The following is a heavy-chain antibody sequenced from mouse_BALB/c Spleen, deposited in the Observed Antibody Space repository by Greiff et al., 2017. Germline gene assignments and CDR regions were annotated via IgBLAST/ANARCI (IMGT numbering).Heavy chain of an antibody. Sequence: EVKLMESGGGLVQPGGSRKLSCAASGFTFSSFGMHWVRQAPEKGLEWVAYISSGSSTIYYADTVKGRFTISRDNPKNTLFLQMTSLRSEDTAMYYCAREILHAMDYWGQGTSVTVSS. D-gene: IGHD2-1*01. CDR3: AREILHAMDY. V-gene: IGHV5-17*02. CDR1: GFTFSSFG. CDR2: ISSGSSTI. J-gene: IGHJ4*01.